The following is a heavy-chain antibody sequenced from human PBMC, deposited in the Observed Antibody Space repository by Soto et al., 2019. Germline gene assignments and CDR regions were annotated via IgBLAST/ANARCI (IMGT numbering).Heavy chain of an antibody. V-gene: IGHV3-23*01. J-gene: IGHJ5*02. Sequence: PVGSLRLSCASSVFTFSSSAMSWVRHSPGKWLEWVSTTSITGIYYTDSVKGRFTISRDNSKNTLYLQMNSLRVEDTAVYYCARLTASWGQGALVIVS. CDR1: VFTFSSSA. CDR2: TSITGI. CDR3: ARLTAS.